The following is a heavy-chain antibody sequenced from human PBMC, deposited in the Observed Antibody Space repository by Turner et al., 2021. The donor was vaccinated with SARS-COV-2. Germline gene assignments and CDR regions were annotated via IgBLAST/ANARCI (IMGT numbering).Heavy chain of an antibody. CDR3: ARGGSGPHLDV. CDR2: IYTSGST. J-gene: IGHJ6*02. CDR1: GGSISSYY. D-gene: IGHD3-16*01. Sequence: QVQPQESGPGLVKPSATLSLTCTVSGGSISSYYWSWIRQPAGKGLEWIGRIYTSGSTKYNPALESRVTMSVDTSKNQFSLKLRSVTAADTAVYYCARGGSGPHLDVWGQGTTVTVSS. V-gene: IGHV4-4*07.